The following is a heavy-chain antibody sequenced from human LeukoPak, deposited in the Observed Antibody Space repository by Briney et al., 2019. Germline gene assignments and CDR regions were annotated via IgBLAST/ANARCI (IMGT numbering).Heavy chain of an antibody. D-gene: IGHD5-18*01. Sequence: SETLSLTCAVYGGSFSGYYWSWIRQPPGKGLEWIGYIYYSGSTNYNPSLKSRVAISVDTSKSQLSLKPSSVTAADTAVYYCARGRRVDAAMLSDWGQGTLVTVSS. V-gene: IGHV4-59*01. CDR2: IYYSGST. CDR3: ARGRRVDAAMLSD. CDR1: GGSFSGYY. J-gene: IGHJ4*02.